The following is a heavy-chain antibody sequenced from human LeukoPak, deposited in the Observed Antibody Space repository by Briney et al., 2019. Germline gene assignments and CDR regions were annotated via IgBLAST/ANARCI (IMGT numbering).Heavy chain of an antibody. CDR3: ARDTLRSDYYFDY. CDR2: IRSDGSNQ. Sequence: GGSLRLSCAASGFTFSSYGMHWVRQAPGKGLEWVAFIRSDGSNQYYADSVKGRFTISRDNAKNSLYLQMNSLRAEDTAVYYCARDTLRSDYYFDYWGQGTLVTVSS. V-gene: IGHV3-30*02. D-gene: IGHD4-17*01. J-gene: IGHJ4*02. CDR1: GFTFSSYG.